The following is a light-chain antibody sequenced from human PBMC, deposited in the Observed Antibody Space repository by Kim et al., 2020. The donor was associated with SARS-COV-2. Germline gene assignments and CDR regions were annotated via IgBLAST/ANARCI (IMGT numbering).Light chain of an antibody. CDR3: QQFGGSPRYS. CDR2: GAS. Sequence: SPGERATLSCRASQSVSNNYLAWYQHKPGQAPRLLIYGASIRAPGIADRFSGSGSGTDFTLTISRLEPEDFAVYYCQQFGGSPRYSFGQGTKLEI. CDR1: QSVSNNY. V-gene: IGKV3-20*01. J-gene: IGKJ2*01.